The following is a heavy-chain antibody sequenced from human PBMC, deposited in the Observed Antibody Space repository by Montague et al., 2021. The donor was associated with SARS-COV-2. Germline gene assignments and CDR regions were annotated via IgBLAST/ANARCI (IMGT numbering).Heavy chain of an antibody. CDR1: GGSFSDYY. D-gene: IGHD3-22*01. V-gene: IGHV4-34*01. CDR3: ARGRQHFNMIVVVMTGGEYYFDY. J-gene: IGHJ4*02. CDR2: INHRGTS. Sequence: SETQSLTCAVYGGSFSDYYWSWIRQPPGKGLEWIGEINHRGTSKYNTSPKSRVSISLDTSKNQFSLYLSSVTAADTAVYYCARGRQHFNMIVVVMTGGEYYFDYWGQGTLVTVSS.